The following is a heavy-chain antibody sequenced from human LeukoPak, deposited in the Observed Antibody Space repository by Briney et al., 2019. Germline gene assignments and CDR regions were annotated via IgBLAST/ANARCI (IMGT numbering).Heavy chain of an antibody. CDR3: AKDSVAVTGTGNIDY. CDR2: ISGSGGST. CDR1: GFTFSSYG. J-gene: IGHJ4*02. D-gene: IGHD6-19*01. Sequence: GGSLRLSCAASGFTFSSYGMSWVRRAPGKGLEWVSAISGSGGSTYYADSVKGRFTISRDNSKNSLYLQMNSLRAEDTALYYCAKDSVAVTGTGNIDYWGQGTLVTVSS. V-gene: IGHV3-23*01.